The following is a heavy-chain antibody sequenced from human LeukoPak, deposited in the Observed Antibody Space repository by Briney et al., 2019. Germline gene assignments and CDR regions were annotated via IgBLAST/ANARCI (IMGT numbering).Heavy chain of an antibody. J-gene: IGHJ4*02. V-gene: IGHV3-23*01. Sequence: GGSLRLSCAASGFTFDNYAMSWVRQAPGKGLEWVSTISGSGGSTYYADSVQGRFTISRDNSKNTLYLQMNSLSAEDTAVYYCAKSGGSGSYFRFVWGQGTLVTVSS. CDR3: AKSGGSGSYFRFV. CDR1: GFTFDNYA. CDR2: ISGSGGST. D-gene: IGHD1-26*01.